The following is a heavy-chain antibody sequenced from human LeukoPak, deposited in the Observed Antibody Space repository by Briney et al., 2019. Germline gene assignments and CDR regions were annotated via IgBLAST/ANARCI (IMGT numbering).Heavy chain of an antibody. CDR1: GGTFSSYT. Sequence: SVKVSCKASGGTFSSYTISWVRQAPGQGLEWMGRIIPILGIANYAQKFQGRVTITADKSTSTAYMELSSLRSEDTAVYYCARGRCYYDSSESWFDPWGQGTLVTVSS. CDR3: ARGRCYYDSSESWFDP. J-gene: IGHJ5*02. D-gene: IGHD3-22*01. V-gene: IGHV1-69*02. CDR2: IIPILGIA.